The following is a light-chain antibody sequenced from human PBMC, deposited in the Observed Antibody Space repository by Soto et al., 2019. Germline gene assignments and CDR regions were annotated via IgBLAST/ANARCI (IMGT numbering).Light chain of an antibody. CDR1: QSVTGSY. J-gene: IGKJ5*01. V-gene: IGKV3-20*01. Sequence: EIVLTQSPGTLSLSPGERATLSCRASQSVTGSYLAWYQQKPGQAPRLLIYAASSRATGIPDRFSGSGSGTDFTLTVSRLEPEDFAVYYCQQYGNSPAITFGQGKRLDIK. CDR2: AAS. CDR3: QQYGNSPAIT.